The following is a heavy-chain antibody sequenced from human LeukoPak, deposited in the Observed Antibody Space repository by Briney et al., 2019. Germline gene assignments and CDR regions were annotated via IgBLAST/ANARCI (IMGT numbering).Heavy chain of an antibody. V-gene: IGHV1-3*01. CDR1: GYTFTSYA. Sequence: ASVKVSCKASGYTFTSYAMHWVRQAPGQRLEWMGWINAGNGNTKYSQKFQGRVTITRDTSASTVYMELSSLRSEDTAVYYCARDPYYDFWSGYYRGYYYYGMDVWGQGTTVTVSS. J-gene: IGHJ6*02. CDR3: ARDPYYDFWSGYYRGYYYYGMDV. D-gene: IGHD3-3*01. CDR2: INAGNGNT.